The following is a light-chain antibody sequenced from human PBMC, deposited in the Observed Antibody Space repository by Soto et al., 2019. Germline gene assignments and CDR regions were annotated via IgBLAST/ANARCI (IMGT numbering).Light chain of an antibody. Sequence: EIVVTQSPGALSLSPGERATLSCRASQSVSSSYLAWYQQKPGQAPRLLIYRASTRATGIPARFSGSGSGTEFTLTISSLQSEDFAVYYCQQYHNLWTFGQGTKVDIK. V-gene: IGKV3D-7*01. CDR1: QSVSSSY. CDR2: RAS. CDR3: QQYHNLWT. J-gene: IGKJ1*01.